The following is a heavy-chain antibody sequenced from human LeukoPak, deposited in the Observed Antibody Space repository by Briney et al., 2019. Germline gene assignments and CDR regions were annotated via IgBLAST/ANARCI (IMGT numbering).Heavy chain of an antibody. CDR1: GFTVSSNY. CDR3: ARDYYDSSGYWYYFDY. J-gene: IGHJ4*02. V-gene: IGHV3-53*01. CDR2: IYSGGST. Sequence: NPGGSLRLSCAASGFTVSSNYMSWVRQAPGKGLEWVSVIYSGGSTYYADSVKGRFTISRDNSKNTLYLQMNSLRAEDTAVYYCARDYYDSSGYWYYFDYWGQGTLVTVSS. D-gene: IGHD3-22*01.